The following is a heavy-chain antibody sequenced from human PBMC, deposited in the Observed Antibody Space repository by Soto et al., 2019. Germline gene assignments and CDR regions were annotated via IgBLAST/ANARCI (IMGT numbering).Heavy chain of an antibody. CDR3: ARDIHAGFTHYFDT. Sequence: PSATMPLTSIVSGCFITTYHWSGIRKLPEPGQEWIAYTSYTGNANYNHSFQSRVTISIDTSKNQLSLKMTSMTAADTAVYYCARDIHAGFTHYFDTWGQGTLVTVSS. J-gene: IGHJ5*02. CDR1: GCFITTYH. V-gene: IGHV4-59*01. CDR2: TSYTGNA. D-gene: IGHD1-26*01.